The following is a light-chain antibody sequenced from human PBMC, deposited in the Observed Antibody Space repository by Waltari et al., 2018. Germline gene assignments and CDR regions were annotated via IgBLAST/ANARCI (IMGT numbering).Light chain of an antibody. J-gene: IGLJ2*01. V-gene: IGLV3-25*03. Sequence: SYELTQPPSVSASPGQTARITCSGDALPQQYGYWYQQKPGQAPVLVIYKDTERPSGIPERFSGSSSGTTVTLTISGVQAEDEADYYCQSADSSDTYVVFGGGTKLTVL. CDR2: KDT. CDR1: ALPQQY. CDR3: QSADSSDTYVV.